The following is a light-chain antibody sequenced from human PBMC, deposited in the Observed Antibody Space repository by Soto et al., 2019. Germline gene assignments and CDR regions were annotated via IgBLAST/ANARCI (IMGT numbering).Light chain of an antibody. Sequence: EIVLTQSPATLSLSPGERAILSCRASQSVSTFLAWFQQKPGQPPRLLIYNASNRTTGIPARFSGSGSGTDFTLTISSLEPEDFAVYYCQQYGDSPITFGQGTRLEIK. CDR3: QQYGDSPIT. CDR1: QSVSTF. J-gene: IGKJ5*01. V-gene: IGKV3-11*01. CDR2: NAS.